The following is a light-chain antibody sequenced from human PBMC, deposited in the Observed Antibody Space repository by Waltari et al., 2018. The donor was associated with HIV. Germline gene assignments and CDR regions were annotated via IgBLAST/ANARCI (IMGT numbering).Light chain of an antibody. CDR2: WAS. V-gene: IGKV4-1*01. Sequence: DIVMTQSPDSLAASLGERVTTNCKSSQSVLYNSNNKNYLAWYQQKAGQPPNLLIYWASTREFGVPDRFSGSGSGTDFTLTISSLQAEDVAVYYCQQYYSTPHTFGQGTKLEIK. CDR1: QSVLYNSNNKNY. CDR3: QQYYSTPHT. J-gene: IGKJ2*01.